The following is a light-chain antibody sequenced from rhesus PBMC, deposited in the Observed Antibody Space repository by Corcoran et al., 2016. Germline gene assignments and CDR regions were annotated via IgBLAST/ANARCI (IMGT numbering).Light chain of an antibody. CDR1: QSISSW. Sequence: DIQMTQSPSSLSASVGDTVTITCRASQSISSWLAWYQQKPGKAPKLLIYKAASFKSGVPSRFSGSGSGTDFTLTISSLQSEDFATYYCQQYSSSPFTFGPGTKLDIK. J-gene: IGKJ3*01. CDR3: QQYSSSPFT. CDR2: KAA. V-gene: IGKV1-22*01.